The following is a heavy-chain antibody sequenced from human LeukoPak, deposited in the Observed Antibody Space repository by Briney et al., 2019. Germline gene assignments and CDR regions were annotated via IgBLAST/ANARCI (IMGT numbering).Heavy chain of an antibody. Sequence: GGSLRLSCAASGFTFSSYAIHWVRQAPGKGLEWVAVISYDGSNKYYADSVKGRFTISRDNAKNSLYLQMNSLRAEDTALYYCAGGYCSSTSCYFDYWGQGTLVTVSS. CDR3: AGGYCSSTSCYFDY. D-gene: IGHD2-2*01. CDR1: GFTFSSYA. J-gene: IGHJ4*02. V-gene: IGHV3-30-3*01. CDR2: ISYDGSNK.